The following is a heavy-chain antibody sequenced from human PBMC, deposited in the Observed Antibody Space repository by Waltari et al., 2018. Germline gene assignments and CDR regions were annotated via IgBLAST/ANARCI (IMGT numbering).Heavy chain of an antibody. V-gene: IGHV3-49*03. Sequence: EVQLVESGGGLVQPGRSLRLSCTASGFTFGDYAMSWFRQAPGKGLEWVGFIRSKAYGGTTEYAASVKGRFTISRDDSKSIAYLQMNSLKTEDTAVYYCTRVFGSYPRGTDYWGQGTLVTVSS. J-gene: IGHJ4*02. D-gene: IGHD1-26*01. CDR3: TRVFGSYPRGTDY. CDR1: GFTFGDYA. CDR2: IRSKAYGGTT.